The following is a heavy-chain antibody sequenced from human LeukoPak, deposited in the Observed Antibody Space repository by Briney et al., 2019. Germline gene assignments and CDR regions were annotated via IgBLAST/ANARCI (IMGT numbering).Heavy chain of an antibody. Sequence: ASVKVSCKASGYTFTGYYMHWVRQAPGQGLEWMGWINPNSGGTNYAQKFQGRVTMTRDTSTSTVYMELSSLRSEDTAVYYCARDGAINYGDYSGSGAFDIWGQGTMVTVSS. CDR3: ARDGAINYGDYSGSGAFDI. J-gene: IGHJ3*02. CDR2: INPNSGGT. V-gene: IGHV1-2*02. D-gene: IGHD4-17*01. CDR1: GYTFTGYY.